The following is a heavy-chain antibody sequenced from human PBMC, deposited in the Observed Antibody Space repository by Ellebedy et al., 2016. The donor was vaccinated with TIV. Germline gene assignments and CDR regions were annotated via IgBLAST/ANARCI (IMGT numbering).Heavy chain of an antibody. J-gene: IGHJ4*02. CDR1: GFDVSNNG. V-gene: IGHV3-23*01. D-gene: IGHD1/OR15-1a*01. CDR3: AKDSGWEHEH. Sequence: PGGSLTLSCAASGFDVSNNGMSWVRQAPGKGLEWVSGIGGSGDTYYTHSVAGRFTISRDKSKKPFFLQMNRLRVEETALYYCAKDSGWEHEHWGQGTLVTISS. CDR2: IGGSGDT.